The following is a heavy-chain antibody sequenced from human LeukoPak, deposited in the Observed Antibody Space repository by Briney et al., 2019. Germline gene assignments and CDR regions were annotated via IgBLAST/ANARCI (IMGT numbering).Heavy chain of an antibody. CDR3: ARDRCSGGSCYSLLNY. CDR2: INPNSGGT. D-gene: IGHD2-15*01. J-gene: IGHJ4*02. Sequence: ASVKVSCKASGYTFTGYYMHWVRQAPGQGLEWMGWINPNSGGTNYAQKFQGRVTMTRDTSISTAYMELSRLRSDDTAVYYCARDRCSGGSCYSLLNYWGQGTLVTVSS. V-gene: IGHV1-2*02. CDR1: GYTFTGYY.